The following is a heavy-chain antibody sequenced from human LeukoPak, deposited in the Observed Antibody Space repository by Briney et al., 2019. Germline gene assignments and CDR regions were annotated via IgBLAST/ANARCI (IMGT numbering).Heavy chain of an antibody. V-gene: IGHV1-2*06. CDR3: ARDCSGGSCYSGYDY. D-gene: IGHD2-15*01. CDR2: INPNSGGT. J-gene: IGHJ4*02. Sequence: GASVKVSCKASGYTFTGYYMHWVRQAPGQGLEWMRRINPNSGGTNYAQKFQGRVTMTRDTSISTAYMELSRLRSDDTAVYYCARDCSGGSCYSGYDYWGQGTLVTVSS. CDR1: GYTFTGYY.